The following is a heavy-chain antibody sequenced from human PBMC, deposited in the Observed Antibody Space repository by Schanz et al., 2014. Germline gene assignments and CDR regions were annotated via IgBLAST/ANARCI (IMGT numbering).Heavy chain of an antibody. CDR2: ISGSGGST. J-gene: IGHJ4*02. Sequence: VQLVESGGGVVQPGRSLRLSCAASGFNFSNYAMTWVRQAPGKGLEWVSGISGSGGSTYDADSVKGRFTISRDNSKNTLYLQMNSLRAEDTAVYYCAKDHAGSDILTALGNWGQGTLVTVSS. V-gene: IGHV3-23*04. CDR1: GFNFSNYA. D-gene: IGHD3-9*01. CDR3: AKDHAGSDILTALGN.